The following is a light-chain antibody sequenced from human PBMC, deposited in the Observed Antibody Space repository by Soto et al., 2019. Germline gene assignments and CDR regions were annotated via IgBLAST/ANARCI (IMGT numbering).Light chain of an antibody. CDR3: SSYAGSNNFGV. CDR2: EVS. CDR1: SSDVGGYNY. V-gene: IGLV2-8*01. J-gene: IGLJ2*01. Sequence: QSVLTQPPSASGSPGQSVTISCTGTSSDVGGYNYVSWYQQHPGKAPKLMIYEVSERPSGVPDRFSGSKSGNTASLTVSGLQAEDEADYYCSSYAGSNNFGVFGGGTKLTVL.